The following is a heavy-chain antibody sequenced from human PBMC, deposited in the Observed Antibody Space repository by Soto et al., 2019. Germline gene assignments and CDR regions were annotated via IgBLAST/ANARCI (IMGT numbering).Heavy chain of an antibody. J-gene: IGHJ6*02. CDR2: IYPGDSDT. CDR3: ARRGGEYSYASTSYYYYGMDV. D-gene: IGHD5-18*01. CDR1: GYSFTSYW. Sequence: GESLKISCKGSGYSFTSYWIGWVRQMPGKGLEWMGIIYPGDSDTGYSPSFQGQVTISADKSISTAYLQWSSLKASDTAMYYCARRGGEYSYASTSYYYYGMDVWGQGTTVTVSS. V-gene: IGHV5-51*01.